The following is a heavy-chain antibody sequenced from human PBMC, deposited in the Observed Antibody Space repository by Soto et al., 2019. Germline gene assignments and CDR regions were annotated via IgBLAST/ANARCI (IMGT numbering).Heavy chain of an antibody. D-gene: IGHD2-15*01. CDR3: AHKVGRGAGMDV. Sequence: QITLKESGPTLVKPTQTLTLTCTFSGFSLSTSGVGVAWIRQPPGKALEWLALIYWDNDERYSPSLRSRLTITKDTSKNQVVLTLTNMDPVDKATYDCAHKVGRGAGMDVWGHGTTVTVS. CDR1: GFSLSTSGVG. V-gene: IGHV2-5*02. J-gene: IGHJ6*02. CDR2: IYWDNDE.